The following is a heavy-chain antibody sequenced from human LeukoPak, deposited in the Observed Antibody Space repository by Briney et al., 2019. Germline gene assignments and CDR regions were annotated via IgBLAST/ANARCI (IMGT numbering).Heavy chain of an antibody. J-gene: IGHJ3*02. D-gene: IGHD1-26*01. V-gene: IGHV5-51*01. CDR3: ARPVVGATSAFDI. Sequence: GESLEISCKGSGYSFTSYWIGWVRQMPGKGLEWMGIIYPGDSDTRYSPSFQGQVTISADKSISTAYLQWSSLKASDTAMYYCARPVVGATSAFDIWGQGTMVTVSS. CDR1: GYSFTSYW. CDR2: IYPGDSDT.